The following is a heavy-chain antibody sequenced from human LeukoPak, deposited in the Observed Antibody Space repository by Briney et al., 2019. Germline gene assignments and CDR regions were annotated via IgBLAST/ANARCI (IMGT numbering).Heavy chain of an antibody. D-gene: IGHD6-19*01. CDR2: IKQDGSEK. CDR1: GFSLSSYW. V-gene: IGHV3-7*03. Sequence: GGSLRLSCAGSGFSLSSYWMNWVRQAPGKGLEWVANIKQDGSEKNYVDSVKGRFTISKDNAKNSVYLQMDNLRAEDTAVYYCARGLFGSEAYWGQGILVTVSS. J-gene: IGHJ4*02. CDR3: ARGLFGSEAY.